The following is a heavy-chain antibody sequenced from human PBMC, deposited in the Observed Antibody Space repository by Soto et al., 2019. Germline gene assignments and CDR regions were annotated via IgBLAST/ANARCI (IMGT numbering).Heavy chain of an antibody. D-gene: IGHD6-19*01. CDR3: ARGRYSSGWD. CDR1: GGSFSGYY. J-gene: IGHJ4*02. Sequence: QVQLQQWGAGLLKPSETLSLTCAVYGGSFSGYYWSWIRQPPGKGLEWIGEINHSGSTNYNPSLKRRVTISVDTSKNQFSLKLSSVTAADTAVYYCARGRYSSGWDWGQGTLVTVSS. V-gene: IGHV4-34*01. CDR2: INHSGST.